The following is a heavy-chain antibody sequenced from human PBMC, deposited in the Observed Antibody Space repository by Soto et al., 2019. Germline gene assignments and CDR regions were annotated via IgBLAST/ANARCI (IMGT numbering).Heavy chain of an antibody. CDR3: AKDVESGWYEELDY. Sequence: PGGSLRLSCTASGFAFSQYGMSWVRQAPGKGLEWVSSIRSFDYRTNYADSVKGRFTISRDNSKSTLSLQMNSLRAEDTAVYYCAKDVESGWYEELDYWGPGTLVTVSS. V-gene: IGHV3-23*01. D-gene: IGHD6-19*01. CDR2: IRSFDYRT. J-gene: IGHJ4*02. CDR1: GFAFSQYG.